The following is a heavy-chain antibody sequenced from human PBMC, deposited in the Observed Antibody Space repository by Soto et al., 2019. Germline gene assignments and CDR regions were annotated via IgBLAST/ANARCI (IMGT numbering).Heavy chain of an antibody. V-gene: IGHV3-21*01. D-gene: IGHD3-10*01. CDR2: ISNNSSNI. CDR3: AKGGTIWFGDAFLDY. CDR1: GFTFSSYS. Sequence: GGSLRLSCAASGFTFSSYSMNWVRQAPGKGLEWVSSISNNSSNIYYADSVKGRFTISRDNAKNTLYLQMNSLRAEDTAVYYCAKGGTIWFGDAFLDYWGQGTLVNVS. J-gene: IGHJ4*02.